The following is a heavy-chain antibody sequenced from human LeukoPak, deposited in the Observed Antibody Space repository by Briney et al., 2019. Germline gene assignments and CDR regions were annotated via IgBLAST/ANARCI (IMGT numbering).Heavy chain of an antibody. J-gene: IGHJ4*02. CDR3: AKDKYGSGWYLIDY. D-gene: IGHD6-19*01. CDR1: GFTFDDYT. V-gene: IGHV3-43*01. Sequence: GGSLRLSCAASGFTFDDYTMHWVRQAPGKGLDWISLISWDGGRTYYADSVKGRFTISRDNSKNSLYLQMNSLRTEDTALYYCAKDKYGSGWYLIDYWGQGTLVTVSS. CDR2: ISWDGGRT.